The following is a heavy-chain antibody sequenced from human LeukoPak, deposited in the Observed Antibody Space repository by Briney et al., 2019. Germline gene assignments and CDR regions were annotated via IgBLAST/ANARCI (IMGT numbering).Heavy chain of an antibody. CDR2: ISYDGSNK. CDR3: AKDADYDILTGYGDY. Sequence: GRSLRHSCAASGFTFSSYGMHWVRQAPGKGLEWVAVISYDGSNKYYADSVKGRFTISRDNSKNTLYLQMNSLRAVDTAVYYCAKDADYDILTGYGDYWGQGTLVTVSS. CDR1: GFTFSSYG. D-gene: IGHD3-9*01. J-gene: IGHJ4*02. V-gene: IGHV3-30*18.